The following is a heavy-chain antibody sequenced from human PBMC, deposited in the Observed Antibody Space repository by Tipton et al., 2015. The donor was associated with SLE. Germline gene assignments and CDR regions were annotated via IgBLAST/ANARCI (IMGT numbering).Heavy chain of an antibody. D-gene: IGHD6-13*01. V-gene: IGHV4-61*02. CDR2: VQTTGNT. CDR3: ARAAGRDGYTSSWTPFDY. CDR1: GGSINSDTYY. J-gene: IGHJ4*02. Sequence: TLSLTCTVSGGSINSDTYYWNWLRQPAGRTLEWLGRVQTTGNTNYNPSLRSRVTISIDTSKNQFSLSLTSMTAADTAMYYCARAAGRDGYTSSWTPFDYWGQGTLVTVSS.